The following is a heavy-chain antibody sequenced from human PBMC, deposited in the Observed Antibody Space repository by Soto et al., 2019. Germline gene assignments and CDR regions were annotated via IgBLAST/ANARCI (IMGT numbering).Heavy chain of an antibody. CDR2: MYNSGST. Sequence: QVQLQESGPGLVKPSETLSLTCTVSGGSISSYYWTWIRQPPGKGLEWIGFMYNSGSTHYNPSLTSRVTRSLDTSKNQFSLNLRSVTAADTAVYYCASMGYHYGSGSYPLDYWGQRTLVTVSS. CDR1: GGSISSYY. CDR3: ASMGYHYGSGSYPLDY. J-gene: IGHJ4*02. V-gene: IGHV4-59*08. D-gene: IGHD3-10*01.